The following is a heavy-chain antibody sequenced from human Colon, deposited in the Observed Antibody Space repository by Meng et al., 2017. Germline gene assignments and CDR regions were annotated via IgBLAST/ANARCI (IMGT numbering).Heavy chain of an antibody. CDR2: ISVDETAT. J-gene: IGHJ4*02. D-gene: IGHD6-25*01. Sequence: ESQVGETGGGLAQPGGALRLSCAASGFTLSAHWMHWVRQAPGKGLVGIARISVDETATTYADSVKGRFTISRDNAKNTLYLQMSSLRAEDTAVYYCARSGYHNGYDYWGQGTLVTVSS. V-gene: IGHV3-74*01. CDR3: ARSGYHNGYDY. CDR1: GFTLSAHW.